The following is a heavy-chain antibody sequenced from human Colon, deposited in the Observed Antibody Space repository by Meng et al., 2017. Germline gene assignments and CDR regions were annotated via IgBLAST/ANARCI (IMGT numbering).Heavy chain of an antibody. D-gene: IGHD2-15*01. CDR2: INPRTGDT. CDR1: GYTLY. J-gene: IGHJ4*02. V-gene: IGHV1-2*06. CDR3: ARESADGGSFDL. Sequence: QVQLVQPGAEVKKPGASVTVSCKASGYTLYIHWVRLRPGEGLEWMGRINPRTGDTKSAQLFQGSVTMTRDTSTTTFSMVLRSLTTDDSAIYFCARESADGGSFDLWGQGTLVTVSS.